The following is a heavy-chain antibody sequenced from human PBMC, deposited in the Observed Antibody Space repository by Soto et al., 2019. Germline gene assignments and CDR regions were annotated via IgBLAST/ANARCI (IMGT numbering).Heavy chain of an antibody. CDR1: GGSISSSSYY. Sequence: SETLSLTCTVSGGSISSSSYYWGWIRQPPGKGLEWIGSIYYSGSTYYNPSLKSRVTISVDTSKNQFSLKLSSVTAADTAVYYCVRQLFGRYSSGWYRGLFDPCGQGTLVTVSS. D-gene: IGHD6-19*01. V-gene: IGHV4-39*01. CDR2: IYYSGST. CDR3: VRQLFGRYSSGWYRGLFDP. J-gene: IGHJ5*02.